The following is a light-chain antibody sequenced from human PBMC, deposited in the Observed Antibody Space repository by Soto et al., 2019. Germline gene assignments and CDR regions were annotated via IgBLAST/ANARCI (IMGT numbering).Light chain of an antibody. CDR3: MQALQTLLMYT. J-gene: IGKJ2*01. Sequence: DIVMTQSPLSLPVTPGEPASISCRSSQSLLQSNGNNYLDWYLQKPGQSPQLLIYLGSNRASGVPDRVSGSGSGTDFTLKISRVEAEDVGVYYCMQALQTLLMYTFGQGTKLEIK. V-gene: IGKV2-28*01. CDR2: LGS. CDR1: QSLLQSNGNNY.